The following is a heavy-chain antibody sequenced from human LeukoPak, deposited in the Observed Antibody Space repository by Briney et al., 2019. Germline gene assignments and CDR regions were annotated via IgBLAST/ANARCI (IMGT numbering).Heavy chain of an antibody. CDR2: IYTSGST. J-gene: IGHJ3*02. CDR1: GVSFSSGDYY. D-gene: IGHD3/OR15-3a*01. V-gene: IGHV4-61*08. CDR3: ARKLDDAFDI. Sequence: TSETLSLTCTVSGVSFSSGDYYWSWIRQPPGKALEWIGRIYTSGSTNYNPSLKSRVTMSVDTSKNQFSLKLSSVTAADTAVYYCARKLDDAFDIWGQGTMVTVSS.